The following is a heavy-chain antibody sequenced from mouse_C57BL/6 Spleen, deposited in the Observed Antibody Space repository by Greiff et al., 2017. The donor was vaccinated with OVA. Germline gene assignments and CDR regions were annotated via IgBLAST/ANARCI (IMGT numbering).Heavy chain of an antibody. CDR2: IDPEDGDT. V-gene: IGHV14-1*01. Sequence: VQLKPSGAELVRPGASVKLSCPASGFNIKDYYMHWVKQRPEQGLEWIGRIDPEDGDTEYAPKFQGKATMTADTSSNTAYLQLSSLTSEDTAVYYFSLYYYGSSLWFAYWGQGTLVTVSA. J-gene: IGHJ3*01. CDR1: GFNIKDYY. D-gene: IGHD1-1*01. CDR3: SLYYYGSSLWFAY.